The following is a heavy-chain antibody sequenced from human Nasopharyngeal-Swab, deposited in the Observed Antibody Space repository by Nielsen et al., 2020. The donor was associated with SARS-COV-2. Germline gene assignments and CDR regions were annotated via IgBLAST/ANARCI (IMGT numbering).Heavy chain of an antibody. CDR1: GFIFSDYG. J-gene: IGHJ4*02. CDR3: AKDRYMSGGYFDF. V-gene: IGHV3-30*02. D-gene: IGHD2-2*02. Sequence: GESLKISCEASGFIFSDYGMHWVRQAPGKGLEWLAFIRYDGRSKNHADSVRGRFTISRDKSKNTLYLQMNSLRGDDTAVYYCAKDRYMSGGYFDFWGQGAQVTVSS. CDR2: IRYDGRSK.